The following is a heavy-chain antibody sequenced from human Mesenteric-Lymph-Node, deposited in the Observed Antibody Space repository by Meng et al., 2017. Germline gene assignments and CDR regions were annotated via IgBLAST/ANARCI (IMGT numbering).Heavy chain of an antibody. CDR3: ARVVNYDYVWGSYRYTDIPQGLFDY. D-gene: IGHD3-16*02. CDR1: GFTFSSYG. J-gene: IGHJ4*02. Sequence: GESLKISCAASGFTFSSYGMHWVRQAPGKGLEWVSVIYSGGSTYYADSVKGRFTISRDNSKNTLYLQMNSLRAEDTAVYYCARVVNYDYVWGSYRYTDIPQGLFDYWGQGTLVTVSS. CDR2: IYSGGST. V-gene: IGHV3-53*01.